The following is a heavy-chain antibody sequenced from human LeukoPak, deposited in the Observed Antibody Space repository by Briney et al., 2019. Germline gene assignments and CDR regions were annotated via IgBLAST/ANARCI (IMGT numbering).Heavy chain of an antibody. Sequence: RPGGSLRLSCAASGFTFSSYSMNWVRQAPGKGLEWVSSISSSSSYIYYADSVKGRFTISRDNAKNSLYLQMNSLRAEDTAVYYCARLASYYYDSSAVSKNYMDVWGKGTTVTISS. CDR2: ISSSSSYI. J-gene: IGHJ6*03. V-gene: IGHV3-21*01. CDR3: ARLASYYYDSSAVSKNYMDV. CDR1: GFTFSSYS. D-gene: IGHD3-22*01.